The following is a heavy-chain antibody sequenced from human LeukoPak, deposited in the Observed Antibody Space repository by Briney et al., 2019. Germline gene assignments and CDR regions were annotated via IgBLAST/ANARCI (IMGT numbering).Heavy chain of an antibody. D-gene: IGHD3-10*01. Sequence: GGSLRLSCAASGFTFSTNPMSWVRQAPGKGLEWVSAIGDTRTYYADAVKGRFTISRDNSKNTVFLQMNSLRAEDTAVYYCVKEHVDRAFTRSFEIWGQGTVVTVSS. CDR3: VKEHVDRAFTRSFEI. CDR1: GFTFSTNP. CDR2: IGDTRT. J-gene: IGHJ3*02. V-gene: IGHV3-23*01.